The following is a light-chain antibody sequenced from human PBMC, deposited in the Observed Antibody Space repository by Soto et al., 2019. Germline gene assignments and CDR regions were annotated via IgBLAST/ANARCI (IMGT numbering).Light chain of an antibody. CDR1: QSISNW. V-gene: IGKV1-39*01. CDR2: AAS. CDR3: QQTYSTPIT. J-gene: IGKJ5*01. Sequence: DIQMTQSPSTLSASVGDRVTITCRASQSISNWLAWYQQRPGKAPKLLIYAASSLQSGVPSRFSGSGSGTDFTLTISSLQPEDFVTYYCQQTYSTPITFGQRTRLEIK.